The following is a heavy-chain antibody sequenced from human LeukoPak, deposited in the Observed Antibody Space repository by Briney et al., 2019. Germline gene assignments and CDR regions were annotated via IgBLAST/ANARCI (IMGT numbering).Heavy chain of an antibody. V-gene: IGHV3-23*01. CDR1: RFTFSSKA. CDR2: ISVNGGST. J-gene: IGHJ6*02. D-gene: IGHD4-17*01. CDR3: AKMVDYGDPYYYYYGMDV. Sequence: GGSLRLSCAASRFTFSSKAMSGAGQAPGKGREGGAVISVNGGSTYYAGSVKGRFTISKDNSKNTLYLQMNSLRADDTAVYYCAKMVDYGDPYYYYYGMDVWGQGTTVTVSS.